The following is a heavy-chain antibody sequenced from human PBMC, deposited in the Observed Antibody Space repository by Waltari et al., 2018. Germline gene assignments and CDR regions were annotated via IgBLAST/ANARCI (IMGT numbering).Heavy chain of an antibody. Sequence: EVQLLESGGGLEQRGGSLRLSWAALGFTFSTYALPWVRQAPGKGLEWVSVISGSGSGTYYADSVKGRFTISRDNSKNTLYLQMNSLRGEDTAVYYCAKDADYDSSGYVYDYWGQGTLVTVSS. CDR3: AKDADYDSSGYVYDY. D-gene: IGHD3-22*01. CDR2: ISGSGSGT. CDR1: GFTFSTYA. V-gene: IGHV3-23*01. J-gene: IGHJ4*02.